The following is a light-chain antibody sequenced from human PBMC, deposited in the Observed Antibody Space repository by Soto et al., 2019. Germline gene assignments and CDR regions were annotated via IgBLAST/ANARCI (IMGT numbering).Light chain of an antibody. CDR3: QRYGSSHRT. CDR1: QSVSSSY. CDR2: GAS. Sequence: EIVLTQSPGTLSLSPGERATLSCRASQSVSSSYLAWYQQKPGQAPRLLIYGASSRATGIPDRFSGSGSGTDFTVTISRLEPEDVAVYYCQRYGSSHRTFGQGTKVEIK. J-gene: IGKJ1*01. V-gene: IGKV3-20*01.